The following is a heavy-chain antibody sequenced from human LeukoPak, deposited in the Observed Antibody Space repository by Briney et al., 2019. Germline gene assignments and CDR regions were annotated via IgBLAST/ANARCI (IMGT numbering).Heavy chain of an antibody. V-gene: IGHV4-39*01. Sequence: SWTLSLTCTVSGGPISSSSYYWGWIRQPPGKGLEWIGSIYYSGSTYYNPSLKSRVTISVDTSKNQFSLKLSSVTAADTAVYYCARRKLDSGSYYAFDIWGQGTMVTVSS. CDR3: ARRKLDSGSYYAFDI. J-gene: IGHJ3*02. D-gene: IGHD1-26*01. CDR2: IYYSGST. CDR1: GGPISSSSYY.